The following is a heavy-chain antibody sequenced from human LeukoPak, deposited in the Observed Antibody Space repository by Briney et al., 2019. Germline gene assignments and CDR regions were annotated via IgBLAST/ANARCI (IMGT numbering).Heavy chain of an antibody. D-gene: IGHD3-22*01. V-gene: IGHV3-30*18. CDR3: AKGFDYYDTSGPFDY. CDR1: GFTFSSHG. CDR2: ISYDGGSQ. J-gene: IGHJ4*02. Sequence: GRSLRLSCAASGFTFSSHGMHWVRQAPGKGLEWVAVISYDGGSQYYADSVKGRFIISRDNSKNTLYLQMNSLRTEDRAVYYCAKGFDYYDTSGPFDYWGQGTLVTVSS.